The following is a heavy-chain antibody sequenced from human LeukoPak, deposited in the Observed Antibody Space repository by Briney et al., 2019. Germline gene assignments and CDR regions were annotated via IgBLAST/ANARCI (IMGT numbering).Heavy chain of an antibody. D-gene: IGHD2-2*01. CDR1: GFIFSSYW. CDR3: VLGAAMSYYYYGMDV. CDR2: INSDGSST. Sequence: GGSLRLSCAASGFIFSSYWMHWVRQAPGKGLVWVSRINSDGSSTSYADSVKGRFTISRDNAKNTLYLQMNSLRAEATAVYYCVLGAAMSYYYYGMDVWGQGTTVTVSS. V-gene: IGHV3-74*01. J-gene: IGHJ6*02.